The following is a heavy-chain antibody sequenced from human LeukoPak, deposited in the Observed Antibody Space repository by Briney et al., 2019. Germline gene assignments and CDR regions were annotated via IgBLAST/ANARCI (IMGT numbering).Heavy chain of an antibody. J-gene: IGHJ6*02. Sequence: GGSLRLSCSASGFTFNIYALHWVRQAPGKGLEYVSGISANGGRTYYADSVKGRFTISRDNSENMLFLQMSSLTPEDTARYYCVNLGQWLVPDYYFGVDVCGQGTTVTVSS. CDR1: GFTFNIYA. V-gene: IGHV3-64D*06. CDR2: ISANGGRT. D-gene: IGHD6-19*01. CDR3: VNLGQWLVPDYYFGVDV.